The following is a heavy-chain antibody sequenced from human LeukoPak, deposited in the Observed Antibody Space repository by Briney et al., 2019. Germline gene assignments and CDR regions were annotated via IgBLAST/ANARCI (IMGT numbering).Heavy chain of an antibody. CDR2: IIPIFDTA. J-gene: IGHJ6*02. V-gene: IGHV1-69*13. D-gene: IGHD1-26*01. CDR3: ASIPPGIEQYYYYGMDV. Sequence: SVKVSCKASGGTFSSYAISWVRQAPGQGLEWMGGIIPIFDTANYAQKFQGRVTITADESTSTAYMELSSLRSEDTAVYYCASIPPGIEQYYYYGMDVWGQGTTVTVSS. CDR1: GGTFSSYA.